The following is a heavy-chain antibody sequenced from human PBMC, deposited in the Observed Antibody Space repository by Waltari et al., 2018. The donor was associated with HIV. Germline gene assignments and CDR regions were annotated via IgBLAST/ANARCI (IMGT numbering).Heavy chain of an antibody. J-gene: IGHJ4*02. CDR1: GGSFSVSY. D-gene: IGHD1-1*01. Sequence: QVQLQQWGAGLLKPSETLSLTCAVYGGSFSVSYWSWIRQPPGKGLEWIGEINHSGSTNYHPSLKSRVPIAVDTSKNHVSLKLSSGTDADTAVYYCARGQLDGSRHPGPRDLDYWRQGTLVTVSS. CDR2: INHSGST. CDR3: ARGQLDGSRHPGPRDLDY. V-gene: IGHV4-34*01.